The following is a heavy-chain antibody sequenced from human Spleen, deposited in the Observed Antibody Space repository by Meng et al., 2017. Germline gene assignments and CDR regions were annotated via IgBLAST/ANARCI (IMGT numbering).Heavy chain of an antibody. CDR1: GYSISSGYY. CDR2: IYHSGST. Sequence: SETLSLTCTVSGYSISSGYYWGWIRQPPGKGLEWIGSIYHSGSTYYNPSLKSRLTISVDTSKNQFSLKLSSVTAADTAVYYCARDELLMSIAAAGTYYYYGMDVWGQGTTVTVSS. D-gene: IGHD6-13*01. V-gene: IGHV4-38-2*02. J-gene: IGHJ6*02. CDR3: ARDELLMSIAAAGTYYYYGMDV.